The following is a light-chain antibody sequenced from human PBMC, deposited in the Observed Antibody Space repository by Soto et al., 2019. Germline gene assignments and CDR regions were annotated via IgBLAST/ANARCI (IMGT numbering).Light chain of an antibody. CDR2: GNR. Sequence: QSVLTQPPSVSGAPGQRVTLSCTGNTSNLGAGYDVHWYQQLPGAAPKLVIFGNRNRPSGVPERFSGSKSGTSASLAITGLQAEDEADYYCISYTNRQSYVFGTGTKLTVL. V-gene: IGLV1-40*01. CDR1: TSNLGAGYD. J-gene: IGLJ1*01. CDR3: ISYTNRQSYV.